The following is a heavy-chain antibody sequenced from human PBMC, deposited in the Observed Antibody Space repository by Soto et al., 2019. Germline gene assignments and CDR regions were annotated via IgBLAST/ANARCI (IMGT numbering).Heavy chain of an antibody. D-gene: IGHD3-22*01. J-gene: IGHJ4*02. CDR2: ISSSSSYI. CDR3: APNYYESSGYPNFDY. CDR1: GFTFSSYS. V-gene: IGHV3-21*01. Sequence: EVQLVESGGGLVKPGGSLRLSCAASGFTFSSYSMNWVRQAPGKGLEWVSSISSSSSYIYYADSVKGRFTISRDNAKNSLYLQMNSLRAEDTAVYYCAPNYYESSGYPNFDYWGQGTLVTVSS.